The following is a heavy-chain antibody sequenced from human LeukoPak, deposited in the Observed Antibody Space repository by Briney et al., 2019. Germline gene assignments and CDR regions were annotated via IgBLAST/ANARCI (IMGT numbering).Heavy chain of an antibody. D-gene: IGHD2-2*01. CDR2: ISISSSTI. Sequence: GGSLRLSCAASGFTFTSYSMNWVRQAPGKGLEWVSYISISSSTIYYGDSVKGRFTISRDNAKNSVYLQTNSLRDEDTAVYYCARELGYCSGTTCSVHYYGMDVWGQGTTVTVSS. CDR3: ARELGYCSGTTCSVHYYGMDV. CDR1: GFTFTSYS. J-gene: IGHJ6*02. V-gene: IGHV3-48*02.